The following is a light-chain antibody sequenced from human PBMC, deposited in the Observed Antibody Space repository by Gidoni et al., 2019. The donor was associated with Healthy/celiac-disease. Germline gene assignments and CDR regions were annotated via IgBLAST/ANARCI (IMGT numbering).Light chain of an antibody. CDR3: QQRSNWPPVIT. V-gene: IGKV3-11*01. CDR1: QSVSRY. J-gene: IGKJ5*01. CDR2: DAS. Sequence: EIVLTQSPATLSLSPGERATRSCRASQSVSRYLAWYQQKPGQAPRLLIYDASNRATGIPARFSGSGSGTDFTLTISSLEPEDFAVYYCQQRSNWPPVITFGQGTRLEIK.